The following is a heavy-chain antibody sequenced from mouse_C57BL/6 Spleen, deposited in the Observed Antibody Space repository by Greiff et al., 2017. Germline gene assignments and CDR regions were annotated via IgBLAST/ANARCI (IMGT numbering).Heavy chain of an antibody. CDR2: IDPSDSYT. J-gene: IGHJ3*01. Sequence: VQLQQPGAELVRPGTSVKLSCKASGYTFTSYWMHWVKQRPGQGLEWIGVIDPSDSYTNYNQKFKGKATLTVDTSSSTAYMQLSSLTSEDSAVYYCAREGPYGNYSWFAYWGQGTLVTVSA. CDR3: AREGPYGNYSWFAY. V-gene: IGHV1-59*01. D-gene: IGHD2-1*01. CDR1: GYTFTSYW.